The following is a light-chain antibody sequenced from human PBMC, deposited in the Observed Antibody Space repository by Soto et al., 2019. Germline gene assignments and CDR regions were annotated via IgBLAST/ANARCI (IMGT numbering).Light chain of an antibody. Sequence: EIVLTQSPATLAVSPGEGATLSCRASQSISSHLTWYQQKPGQPPRLLIYGASTRATGIPARFSGSGSGTEFTFTISSLQSEDFAVYYCQQYSGWPYTFGQGIKLEIK. J-gene: IGKJ2*01. CDR2: GAS. CDR1: QSISSH. V-gene: IGKV3-15*01. CDR3: QQYSGWPYT.